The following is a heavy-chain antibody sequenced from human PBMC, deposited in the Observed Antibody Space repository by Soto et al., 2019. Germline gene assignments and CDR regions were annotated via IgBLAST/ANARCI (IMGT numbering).Heavy chain of an antibody. J-gene: IGHJ6*02. CDR3: AKRIVANPRQDMDD. V-gene: IGHV3-11*01. D-gene: IGHD5-12*01. CDR1: GCSFRYFH. Sequence: LRLAFASSGCSFRYFHMCFSLVSRGKGLEWLSYIYKNGASNYYAESVKGRCLSSRDNAKSSLYLQMNSLRVEDTAVYYCAKRIVANPRQDMDDWGQGTPVTVSS. CDR2: IYKNGASN.